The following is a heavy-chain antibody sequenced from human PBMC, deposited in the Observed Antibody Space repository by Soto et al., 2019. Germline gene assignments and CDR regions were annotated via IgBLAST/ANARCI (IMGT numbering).Heavy chain of an antibody. CDR2: LIPIVDIP. D-gene: IGHD2-15*01. Sequence: QVQLVQSGAEVKKPGSSVKVSCKASGGTFSRYTFTWVRQAPGQGLEWMGRLIPIVDIPNYAQNFQGRATMTADKSTSTAYMEVSSLTSDDTEVYYCASHFTGVLVLGTSPPGGDNYGWDVWGQGTTVSVS. V-gene: IGHV1-69*02. J-gene: IGHJ6*02. CDR3: ASHFTGVLVLGTSPPGGDNYGWDV. CDR1: GGTFSRYT.